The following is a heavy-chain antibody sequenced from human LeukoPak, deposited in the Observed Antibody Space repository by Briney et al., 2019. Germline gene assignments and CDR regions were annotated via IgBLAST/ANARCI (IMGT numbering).Heavy chain of an antibody. CDR3: AKDRHHYYDSSGYMNDY. D-gene: IGHD3-22*01. CDR1: GFTFSSYA. CDR2: IGGSGGTT. V-gene: IGHV3-23*01. Sequence: GGSLRLSCAASGFTFSSYAMSWVRQAPGKGLEWVSDIGGSGGTTYYADSVRGRFTISRDNSKNTLYLQMNSLRAEDTAVYYCAKDRHHYYDSSGYMNDYWGQGTLVTVSS. J-gene: IGHJ4*02.